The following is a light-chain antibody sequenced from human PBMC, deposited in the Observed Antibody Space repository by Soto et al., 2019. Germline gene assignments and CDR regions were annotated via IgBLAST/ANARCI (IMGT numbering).Light chain of an antibody. V-gene: IGKV3-20*01. CDR2: GIF. Sequence: ETVLTQSPGTVSLSPGERATLSCTTCQNVRSDYLAWYQQKPGQAPRLLIYGIFNRATGIPDRFSGGGSGTDFTLTISGLEPEDSAVYYCQHYDGSPRTFGPGTKVDIK. CDR1: QNVRSDY. J-gene: IGKJ2*01. CDR3: QHYDGSPRT.